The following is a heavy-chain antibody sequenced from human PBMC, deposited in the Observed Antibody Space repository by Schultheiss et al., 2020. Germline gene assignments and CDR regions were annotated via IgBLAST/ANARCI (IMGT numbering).Heavy chain of an antibody. CDR1: GFTFSSYA. Sequence: GGSLRLSCAASGFTFSSYAMHWVRQAPGKGLEWVAIISYDGSSKYYADSVKGRFTISRDNAKNSLYLQMNSLRAEDTAVYYCARDLRYFDWGTFNWFDPWGQGTLVTVSS. V-gene: IGHV3-30*07. CDR3: ARDLRYFDWGTFNWFDP. J-gene: IGHJ5*02. CDR2: ISYDGSSK. D-gene: IGHD3-9*01.